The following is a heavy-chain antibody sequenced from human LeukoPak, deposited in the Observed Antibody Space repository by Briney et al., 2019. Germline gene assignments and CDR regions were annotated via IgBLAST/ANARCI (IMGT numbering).Heavy chain of an antibody. V-gene: IGHV3-30*02. CDR1: GFTFSSYG. D-gene: IGHD5-18*01. CDR2: IRYDGSNK. Sequence: PGGSLRLSCAASGFTFSSYGMHWVRQAPGKGPEWVAFIRYDGSNKYYADSVKGRFTISRDNSKNTLYLQMNSLRAEDTAVYYCAKGYSYGQYFQHWGQGTLVTVSS. CDR3: AKGYSYGQYFQH. J-gene: IGHJ1*01.